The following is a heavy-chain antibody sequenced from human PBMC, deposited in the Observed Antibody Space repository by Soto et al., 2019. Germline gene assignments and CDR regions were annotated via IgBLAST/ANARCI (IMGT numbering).Heavy chain of an antibody. J-gene: IGHJ4*02. V-gene: IGHV3-74*01. CDR1: GFTFTNYW. CDR3: TTLFEY. CDR2: IDGVGTGT. Sequence: EVQLVQSGGGSVQPGGSLRLSCAASGFTFTNYWMHWVRQVPGKGLVWVSRIDGVGTGTSYSDSVRGSFTISRDNAENTLYLQVNSLRSDDTVVYYCTTLFEYWGQGTLVTVSS.